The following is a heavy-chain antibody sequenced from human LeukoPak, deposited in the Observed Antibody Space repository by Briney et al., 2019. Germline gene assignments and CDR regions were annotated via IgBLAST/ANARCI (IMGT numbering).Heavy chain of an antibody. D-gene: IGHD3-3*01. CDR3: ARDSYYDFWSGYDN. Sequence: SVTLSLTCTVSGGSISSYYWSWIRQPPGKGLEWIGYIYYSGNTNYNPSLKSRVTISVDTSKNQFSLKLSSVTAADTAVYYCARDSYYDFWSGYDNWGQGTLVTVSS. V-gene: IGHV4-59*01. CDR1: GGSISSYY. CDR2: IYYSGNT. J-gene: IGHJ4*02.